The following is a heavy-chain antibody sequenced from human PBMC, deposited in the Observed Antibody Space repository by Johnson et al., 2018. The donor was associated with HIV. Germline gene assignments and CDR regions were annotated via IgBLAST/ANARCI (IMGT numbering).Heavy chain of an antibody. CDR2: VGHDGGIY. Sequence: QVQLVESGGGVVQPGRSLRLSCVASGFTFSSYAMHWVRQAPGKGLEWVAHVGHDGGIYPYAESVKGRFTVYRDNSKNTLYLQMNNLGAEDTAVYYCARDNMLWELDGFDIWGQGTMVTVSA. CDR1: GFTFSSYA. J-gene: IGHJ3*02. V-gene: IGHV3-30-3*01. CDR3: ARDNMLWELDGFDI. D-gene: IGHD3-10*02.